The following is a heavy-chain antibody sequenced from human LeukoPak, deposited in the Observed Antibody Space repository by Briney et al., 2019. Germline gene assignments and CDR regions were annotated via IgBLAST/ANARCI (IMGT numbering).Heavy chain of an antibody. J-gene: IGHJ3*02. CDR2: ISSSSSYI. CDR3: ARVRLRYFDWLLEAFDI. CDR1: GFTFSSYS. V-gene: IGHV3-21*01. D-gene: IGHD3-9*01. Sequence: GGSLRLSCAASGFTFSSYSMNWVRQAPAKGLEWVSSISSSSSYIYYADSVKGRFTISRDNAKNSLYLQMNSLRAEDTAVYYCARVRLRYFDWLLEAFDIWGQGTMVTVSS.